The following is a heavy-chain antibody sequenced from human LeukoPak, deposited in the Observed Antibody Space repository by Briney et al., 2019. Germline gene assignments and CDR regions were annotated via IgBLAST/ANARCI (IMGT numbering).Heavy chain of an antibody. J-gene: IGHJ6*03. D-gene: IGHD5-12*01. CDR1: GFTVSSNY. CDR2: IYSGGST. CDR3: ARGPRDIVATIRDYYYYMDV. Sequence: GGSLRLSCAASGFTVSSNYMSWVRQAPGKGLEWVSVIYSGGSTYYADSVKGRFTISRGNSKNTLYLQMNSLRAEDTAVYYCARGPRDIVATIRDYYYYMDVWGKGTTVTISS. V-gene: IGHV3-66*01.